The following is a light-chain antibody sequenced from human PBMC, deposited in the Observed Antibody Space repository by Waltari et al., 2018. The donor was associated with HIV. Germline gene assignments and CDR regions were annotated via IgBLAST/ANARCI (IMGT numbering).Light chain of an antibody. CDR1: SSDVGSYSY. CDR2: EVS. J-gene: IGLJ2*01. CDR3: SSYTSSSTTV. V-gene: IGLV2-14*01. Sequence: QSVLTQPASVSGSPGQSITISCTGTSSDVGSYSYVSWYQQYPGKAPKLMIYEVSNRPSGVSNRFSGSKSGNTASLTISGVQPEDESDYYCSSYTSSSTTVFGGGTKLTVL.